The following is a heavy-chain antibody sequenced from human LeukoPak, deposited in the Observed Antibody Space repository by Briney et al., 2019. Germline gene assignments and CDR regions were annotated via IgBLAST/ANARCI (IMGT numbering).Heavy chain of an antibody. CDR1: GGSFSGYF. J-gene: IGHJ5*02. CDR2: INHGGNT. Sequence: SETLSLTCDVYGGSFSGYFWSWIRQTPGTGLEWIGDINHGGNTNYNPSLKSRVTISVDTSKNQFSLKLSSVTAADTAVYYCARGVPAAILGARCWFDPWGQGTLVTVSS. CDR3: ARGVPAAILGARCWFDP. V-gene: IGHV4-34*01. D-gene: IGHD2-2*01.